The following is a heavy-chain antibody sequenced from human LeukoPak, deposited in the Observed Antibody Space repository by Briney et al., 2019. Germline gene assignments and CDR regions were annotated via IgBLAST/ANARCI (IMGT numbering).Heavy chain of an antibody. Sequence: PGGSLRLSCAASGFTFSSYAMSWVRQAPGKGLEGVSAISGSGGSTYYADSVKGRFTISRDNSKDTLYLQMNSLRAEDTAVYHCAKEVSGSFYFDYWGQVTLVTVSS. CDR3: AKEVSGSFYFDY. J-gene: IGHJ4*02. CDR2: ISGSGGST. CDR1: GFTFSSYA. V-gene: IGHV3-23*01. D-gene: IGHD1-26*01.